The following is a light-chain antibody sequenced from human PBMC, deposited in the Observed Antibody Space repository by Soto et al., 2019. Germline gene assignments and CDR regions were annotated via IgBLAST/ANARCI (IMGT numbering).Light chain of an antibody. Sequence: SYELAQPPSVSMSPGQTASITCSGDKLGDKYACWYQQKPGQSPVLVIYQDSKRPSGIPERFSGSNSGNTATLTIRGTQAMDEADYYCQAWDSSTYVVFGGGTKLTVL. CDR2: QDS. V-gene: IGLV3-1*01. CDR3: QAWDSSTYVV. J-gene: IGLJ2*01. CDR1: KLGDKY.